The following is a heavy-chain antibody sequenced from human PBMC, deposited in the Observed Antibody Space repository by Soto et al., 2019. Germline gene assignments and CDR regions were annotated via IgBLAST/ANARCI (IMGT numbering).Heavy chain of an antibody. CDR1: GFTFSDYY. V-gene: IGHV3-11*01. Sequence: GGSLRLSCAASGFTFSDYYMSWIRQAPGKGLEWVSYISSSGSTIYYADSVKGRCTISRDNAKNSLYLQMNSLRAEDTAVYYCARVLCSGGSCYLAYFDYWGQGTLVTVSS. D-gene: IGHD2-15*01. CDR3: ARVLCSGGSCYLAYFDY. J-gene: IGHJ4*02. CDR2: ISSSGSTI.